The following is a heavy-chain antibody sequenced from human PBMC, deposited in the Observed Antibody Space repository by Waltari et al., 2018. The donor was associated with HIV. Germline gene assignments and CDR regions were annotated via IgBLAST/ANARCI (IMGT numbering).Heavy chain of an antibody. CDR2: IRSKAYGGTT. D-gene: IGHD2-2*01. J-gene: IGHJ5*02. Sequence: EVQLVESGGGLVKPGRSLRLSCTASGFTFGDYAMSWFRQAPGKGLAWVGFIRSKAYGGTTEYAASVKGRFTISRDDSKSIAYLQMNSLKTEDTTVYYCTRGEVGYCSSTSCSDNWFDPWGQGTLVTVSS. CDR1: GFTFGDYA. CDR3: TRGEVGYCSSTSCSDNWFDP. V-gene: IGHV3-49*05.